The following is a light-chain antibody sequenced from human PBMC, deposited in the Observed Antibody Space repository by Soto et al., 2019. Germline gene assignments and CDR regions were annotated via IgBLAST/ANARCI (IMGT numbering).Light chain of an antibody. Sequence: QSALTQPASVSGSPGQSITVSCAGTSGDVGAYNYVSWYQQHPGKAPKLIIYEVTDRPSGVSNRFSASKSGNTASLTISGLQAEDEADYYCASFTSTSTGVFGGGTKLTVL. CDR2: EVT. CDR3: ASFTSTSTGV. J-gene: IGLJ3*02. V-gene: IGLV2-14*03. CDR1: SGDVGAYNY.